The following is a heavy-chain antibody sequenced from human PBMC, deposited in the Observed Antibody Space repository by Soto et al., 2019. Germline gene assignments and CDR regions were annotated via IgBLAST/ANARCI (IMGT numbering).Heavy chain of an antibody. CDR2: ISSSSYI. Sequence: GGSLRLSCAASGFTFSTYSMNWVLQAPWKGLEWVSSISSSSYIYYADSVKGRFTISRDNAKNSLYLQMNSLRAEDTAVYFCARDLLEYYDFWSGYSDWGQGTLVTVSS. J-gene: IGHJ4*02. V-gene: IGHV3-21*01. CDR1: GFTFSTYS. CDR3: ARDLLEYYDFWSGYSD. D-gene: IGHD3-3*01.